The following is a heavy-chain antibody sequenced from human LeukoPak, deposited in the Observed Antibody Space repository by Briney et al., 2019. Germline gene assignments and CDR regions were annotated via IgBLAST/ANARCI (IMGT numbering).Heavy chain of an antibody. D-gene: IGHD6-19*01. Sequence: PSETLSLTCAVYGGSFSGYYWSWIRQPPGKGLEWIGYIYYSGSTNYNPSLKSRVTISVDTSKNQFSLKLSSVTAADTAVHYCARAPSGWYAFDIWGQGTMVTVSS. CDR2: IYYSGST. CDR1: GGSFSGYY. J-gene: IGHJ3*02. V-gene: IGHV4-59*01. CDR3: ARAPSGWYAFDI.